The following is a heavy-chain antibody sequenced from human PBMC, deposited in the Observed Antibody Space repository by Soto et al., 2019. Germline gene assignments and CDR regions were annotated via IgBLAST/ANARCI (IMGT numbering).Heavy chain of an antibody. CDR3: ARDAISMVWGTNNWFDP. J-gene: IGHJ5*02. Sequence: PGGSLRLSCEASGFIFSDHAMSWVRQAPGKGLEWVSAISGNGIATYYADSVKGRFTISRDNSKNTLYLQMNRLRADDTAVYYCARDAISMVWGTNNWFDPWGEGNLVTV. D-gene: IGHD3-10*01. V-gene: IGHV3-23*01. CDR2: ISGNGIAT. CDR1: GFIFSDHA.